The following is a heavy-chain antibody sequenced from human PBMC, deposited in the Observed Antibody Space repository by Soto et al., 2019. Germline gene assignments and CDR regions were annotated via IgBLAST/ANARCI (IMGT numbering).Heavy chain of an antibody. J-gene: IGHJ4*02. Sequence: EVQLVESGGGLVHPGGSLRLSCAASGFTFSYYPLHWVRRAPGKGLEWVSSISGIRDYIRYADSVKGRFTISRDNVKTSLYLQMNSLTAEDTAVYYCAREGVHNYTEYYFDYWGQGTLVTVSS. D-gene: IGHD3-10*01. CDR1: GFTFSYYP. CDR2: ISGIRDYI. V-gene: IGHV3-21*06. CDR3: AREGVHNYTEYYFDY.